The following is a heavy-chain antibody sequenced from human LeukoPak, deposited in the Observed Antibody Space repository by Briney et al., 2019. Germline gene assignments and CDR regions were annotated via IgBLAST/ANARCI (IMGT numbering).Heavy chain of an antibody. J-gene: IGHJ4*02. Sequence: GGSLRLSCAASEFTFSNYWMSWVRQAPGKGLEWVANIRQDGNDKKYVDSVKGRFTISRDNAKNSLYLQMNNLRAEDTAVYYCAKDISSNWPRAEFDSWGQGTLVTVSP. V-gene: IGHV3-7*01. CDR2: IRQDGNDK. CDR3: AKDISSNWPRAEFDS. D-gene: IGHD6-13*01. CDR1: EFTFSNYW.